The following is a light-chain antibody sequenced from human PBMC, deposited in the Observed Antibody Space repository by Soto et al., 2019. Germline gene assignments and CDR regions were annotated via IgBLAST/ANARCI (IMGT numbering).Light chain of an antibody. CDR3: QQYGSSPPLT. J-gene: IGKJ5*01. CDR2: GAS. CDR1: QSVSSSY. V-gene: IGKV3-20*01. Sequence: EIVLTQSPGTLSLSPGERATLSCRASQSVSSSYLAWYQQKPGQAPRLLIYGASSRATGIPDRFSGSGSGTDVTLTIRRLEPEDFAVYYCQQYGSSPPLTFGQGTRLEIK.